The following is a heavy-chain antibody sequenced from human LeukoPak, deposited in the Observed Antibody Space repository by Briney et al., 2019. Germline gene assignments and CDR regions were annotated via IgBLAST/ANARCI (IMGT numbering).Heavy chain of an antibody. CDR1: GFTFSAYA. CDR3: AKHDPRRVVITNWFDP. D-gene: IGHD3-22*01. Sequence: GGSLRLSCAASGFTFSAYAISWVHQAPGKGLEWVSAISGSGGITYYADSVKGRFTISRGNSKNTLYLQMNSLRAEDTAVCYCAKHDPRRVVITNWFDPWGQGTLVTVSS. CDR2: ISGSGGIT. V-gene: IGHV3-23*01. J-gene: IGHJ5*02.